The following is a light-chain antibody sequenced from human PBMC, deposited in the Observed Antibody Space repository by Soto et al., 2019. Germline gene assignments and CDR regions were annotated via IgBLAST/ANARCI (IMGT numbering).Light chain of an antibody. V-gene: IGLV2-14*01. CDR3: SSYTSSSIL. J-gene: IGLJ2*01. CDR1: SSDVGGYNY. CDR2: DVS. Sequence: QSALTQPASVSGSPGQAITISCTGTSSDVGGYNYVSWYQQHPGKAPKLMIYDVSSRPSGVSNRFSGSKSGNTASLTISGLQAEDEADYSCSSYTSSSILFGGGTKLTVL.